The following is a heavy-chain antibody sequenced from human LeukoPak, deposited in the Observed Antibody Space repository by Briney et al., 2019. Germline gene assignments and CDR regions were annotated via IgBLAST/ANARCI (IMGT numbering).Heavy chain of an antibody. CDR1: GDSISRSDW. V-gene: IGHV4-28*05. D-gene: IGHD1-26*01. J-gene: IGHJ3*01. CDR2: IYYSGRI. Sequence: SDALSLTCAVSGDSISRSDWWAWIRQPAGKGLGWLGNIYYSGRIYHNPSLQSRVIMSVDSSKNQFSLRLDSVTAADTAVYYCAKTRSGTYYGDSFDVWGQGKLVIVSS. CDR3: AKTRSGTYYGDSFDV.